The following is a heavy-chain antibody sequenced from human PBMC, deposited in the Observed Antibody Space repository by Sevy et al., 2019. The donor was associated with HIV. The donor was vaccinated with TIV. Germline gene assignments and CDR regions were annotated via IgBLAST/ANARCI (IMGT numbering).Heavy chain of an antibody. V-gene: IGHV4-39*01. D-gene: IGHD3-10*01. CDR2: IYYSGST. Sequence: SETLSLTCTVSGGSISSSSYYWGWIRQPPGKGLEWIGSIYYSGSTYYNPSLKRRVTISVDTSKNQFFLKLSSVTAADTAVYYCATHAHRLYGSGRESFVYWGQGTLVTGSS. CDR3: ATHAHRLYGSGRESFVY. J-gene: IGHJ4*02. CDR1: GGSISSSSYY.